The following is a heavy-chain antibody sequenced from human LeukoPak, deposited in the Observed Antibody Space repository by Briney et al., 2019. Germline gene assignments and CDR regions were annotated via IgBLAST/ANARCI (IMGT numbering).Heavy chain of an antibody. D-gene: IGHD3-16*01. J-gene: IGHJ3*02. CDR3: AKGGPFWGSDGFDI. CDR1: GFTFSSYS. Sequence: GGSLRLSCAASGFTFSSYSMNWVRQAPGKGLEWVSSISGSGGSTQYAASVQGRFTISRDNSRNTLYLQMNSLTAEDTAVYYCAKGGPFWGSDGFDIWGQGTMVTVSS. V-gene: IGHV3-23*01. CDR2: ISGSGGST.